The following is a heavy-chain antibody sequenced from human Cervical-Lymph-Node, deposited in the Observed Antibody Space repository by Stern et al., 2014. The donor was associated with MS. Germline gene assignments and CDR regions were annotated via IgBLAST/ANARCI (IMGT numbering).Heavy chain of an antibody. Sequence: VHLVESGPGLVKPSQTLSLTCTVSGGSISRGGYYWSWIRQHPGKGLEWIGYIYYSGSTYYNPSLKSRVTISVDTSKNQFSLKLSSVTAADTAVYYCATRMAGYYYLYWGQGTLVTVSS. CDR1: GGSISRGGYY. V-gene: IGHV4-31*03. CDR2: IYYSGST. CDR3: ATRMAGYYYLY. J-gene: IGHJ4*02. D-gene: IGHD3-10*01.